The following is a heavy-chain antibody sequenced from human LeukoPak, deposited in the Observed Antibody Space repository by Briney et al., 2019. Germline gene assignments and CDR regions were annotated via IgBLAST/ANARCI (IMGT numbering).Heavy chain of an antibody. Sequence: PGRSLRLSCAASGFTFSSYGMHWVRQAPGKGLEWVAVIWHDGSNKYYADSVKGRFTISRDNSKNTLYLQMNSLRAEDTAVYYCARDGSGTRYYYMDVWGKGTTVTVSS. D-gene: IGHD3-10*01. CDR3: ARDGSGTRYYYMDV. V-gene: IGHV3-33*01. J-gene: IGHJ6*03. CDR1: GFTFSSYG. CDR2: IWHDGSNK.